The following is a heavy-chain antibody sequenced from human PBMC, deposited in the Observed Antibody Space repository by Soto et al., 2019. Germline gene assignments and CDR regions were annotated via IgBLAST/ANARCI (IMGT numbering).Heavy chain of an antibody. CDR3: ARAFDYTNYFDY. J-gene: IGHJ4*02. CDR1: GGSIRSYY. V-gene: IGHV4-59*01. D-gene: IGHD4-4*01. Sequence: SETLSLTCTVSGGSIRSYYWSWIRQPPGKGLEWIGFIYYSGSTNYNPSLKSRVTISVDTSKNQISLKLSSVTAADTAVYFCARAFDYTNYFDYWGQGTLVTVSS. CDR2: IYYSGST.